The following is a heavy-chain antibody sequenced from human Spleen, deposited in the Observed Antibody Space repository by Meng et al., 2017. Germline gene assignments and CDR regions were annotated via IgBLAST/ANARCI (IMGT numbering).Heavy chain of an antibody. J-gene: IGHJ4*02. V-gene: IGHV3-30*02. D-gene: IGHD3-22*01. CDR2: MCSDGSNK. Sequence: GGSLRLSCAASGFTFSSYGMHWVRQAPGKGLEWVAVMCSDGSNKYYADSVKGRFTVSRDNSKSTLYLQMNSLRAEDTAAYYCATISSDWADYWGQGTLVTVSS. CDR1: GFTFSSYG. CDR3: ATISSDWADY.